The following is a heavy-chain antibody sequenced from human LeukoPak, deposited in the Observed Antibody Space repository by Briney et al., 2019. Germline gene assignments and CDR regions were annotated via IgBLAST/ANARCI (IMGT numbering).Heavy chain of an antibody. Sequence: GGSLRLSCAASGFSFTTNAMNWVRQAPGKGLEWVSAISGSGGSTYYADSVKGRFTISRDNSKNTLYLQMNSLRAEDTAVYYCAKDAGPYSSGWYDWFDPWDQGTLVTVSS. V-gene: IGHV3-23*01. CDR2: ISGSGGST. CDR3: AKDAGPYSSGWYDWFDP. D-gene: IGHD6-19*01. CDR1: GFSFTTNA. J-gene: IGHJ5*02.